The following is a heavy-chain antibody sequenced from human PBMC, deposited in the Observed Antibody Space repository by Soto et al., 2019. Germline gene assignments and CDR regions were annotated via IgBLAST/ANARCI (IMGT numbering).Heavy chain of an antibody. J-gene: IGHJ6*01. CDR3: ERGKTSGYPFGHRTFLSSGMDV. D-gene: IGHD5-18*01. V-gene: IGHV4-34*01. CDR1: SSCLVDHY. Sequence: SSTXSLTGAVFSSCLVDHYFSLIRQSPDKGLECIGEVHPSGSTDYNPSLKSRLTLSLETSKNQFSLKVASVTAADTAVYFCERGKTSGYPFGHRTFLSSGMDVWGPGTTLTVHS. CDR2: VHPSGST.